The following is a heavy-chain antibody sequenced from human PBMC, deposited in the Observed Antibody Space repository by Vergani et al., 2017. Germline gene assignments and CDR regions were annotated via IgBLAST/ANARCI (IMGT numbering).Heavy chain of an antibody. V-gene: IGHV1-3*01. CDR3: ARFSQYQLLFNYYYGMDV. CDR1: GYTFTSYA. J-gene: IGHJ6*02. CDR2: INAGNGNT. D-gene: IGHD2-2*01. Sequence: QVQLVQSGAEVKKPGASVKVSCKASGYTFTSYAMHWVRQAPGQRLEWMGWINAGNGNTKYSQKFQGRVTITRDTSASTAYMELSSLRSEDTAVYYCARFSQYQLLFNYYYGMDVWGQGTTVTVSS.